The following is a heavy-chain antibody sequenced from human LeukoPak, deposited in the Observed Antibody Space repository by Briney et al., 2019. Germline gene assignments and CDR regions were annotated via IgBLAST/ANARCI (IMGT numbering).Heavy chain of an antibody. V-gene: IGHV4-61*08. CDR2: IYYSGST. J-gene: IGHJ4*02. CDR1: GASVSSGGYY. CDR3: ARDRDGYNPFDY. D-gene: IGHD5-24*01. Sequence: KTSETLSLTCTVSGASVSSGGYYWSWLRQPPGQGLQWMGYIYYSGSTNYNPSLKSRVTISIDTSKNQFSLKLSSVTAADTAVYYCARDRDGYNPFDYWGQGTLVTVSS.